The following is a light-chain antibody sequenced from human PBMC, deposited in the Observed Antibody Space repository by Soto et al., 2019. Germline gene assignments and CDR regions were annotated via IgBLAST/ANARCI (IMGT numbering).Light chain of an antibody. J-gene: IGKJ5*01. CDR1: QDISSF. Sequence: DIQLTQSPSFLSASVGDRVTITCRASQDISSFLAWYQQRPGKAPNLLIHTASTLQSGVPSRFSGSGSGTEFSLTISSLQPEAFATYYCQQRKGYPITFGQGTRLEI. V-gene: IGKV1-9*01. CDR3: QQRKGYPIT. CDR2: TAS.